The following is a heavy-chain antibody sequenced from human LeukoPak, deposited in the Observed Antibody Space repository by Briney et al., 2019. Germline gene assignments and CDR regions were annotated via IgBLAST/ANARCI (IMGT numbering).Heavy chain of an antibody. J-gene: IGHJ4*02. CDR3: ATVLTRRSIVGASYFDY. CDR1: GYTLTELS. CDR2: FDPEDGET. D-gene: IGHD1-26*01. Sequence: ASVKVSCKVSGYTLTELSMHWVRQAPGKGLEWMGGFDPEDGETIYAQKFQGRVTMTEDTSTDTAYKELSSLRSEDTAVYYCATVLTRRSIVGASYFDYWGQGTLVTVSS. V-gene: IGHV1-24*01.